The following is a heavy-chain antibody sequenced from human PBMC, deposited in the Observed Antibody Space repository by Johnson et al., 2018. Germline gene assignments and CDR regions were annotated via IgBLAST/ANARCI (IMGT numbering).Heavy chain of an antibody. CDR3: AISGYGDYNPYYYYMDV. V-gene: IGHV3-21*01. D-gene: IGHD4-17*01. CDR1: GFTFSSHS. J-gene: IGHJ6*03. Sequence: VQLVESGGGLVKPGGSLRLSCAASGFTFSSHSMNWVRQAPGKGLEWVSSIRSSSSYIYYEDSVKGRFTISRDNAKNSMYLQMNSLRAEDTAVYYCAISGYGDYNPYYYYMDVWGKGTTVTVSS. CDR2: IRSSSSYI.